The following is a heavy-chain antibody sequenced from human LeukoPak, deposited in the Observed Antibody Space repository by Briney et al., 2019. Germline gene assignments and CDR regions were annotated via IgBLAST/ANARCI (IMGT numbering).Heavy chain of an antibody. V-gene: IGHV3-23*01. D-gene: IGHD2-2*01. Sequence: GRSLRLSCAASGFTFSAYAMSWVRQAPGKGLEWVSGITGSGGSTYFADSVKGRFTISRDNSKNTLYLQMNSLRAEDTAVYYCAKDLGSTSCDARDCSDWGQGTLVTVSS. CDR3: AKDLGSTSCDARDCSD. J-gene: IGHJ4*02. CDR1: GFTFSAYA. CDR2: ITGSGGST.